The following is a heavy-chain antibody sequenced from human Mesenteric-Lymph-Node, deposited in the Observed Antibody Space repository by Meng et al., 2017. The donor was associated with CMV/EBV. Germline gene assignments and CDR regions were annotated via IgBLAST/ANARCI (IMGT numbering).Heavy chain of an antibody. D-gene: IGHD5-12*01. CDR3: AKDPGGYRGVGRGDF. CDR2: ISGSGNRT. V-gene: IGHV3-23*01. CDR1: GFTFSSFA. J-gene: IGHJ4*02. Sequence: GESLKISCAASGFTFSSFAMTWVRQAPGKGLEWVSGISGSGNRTYYADSVKGRFTISRDNSKNTLYLQVKSLRAEDTAVYYCAKDPGGYRGVGRGDFWGQGTLVTVSS.